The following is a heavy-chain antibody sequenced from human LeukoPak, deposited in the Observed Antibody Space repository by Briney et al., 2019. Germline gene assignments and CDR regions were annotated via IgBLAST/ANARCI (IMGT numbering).Heavy chain of an antibody. V-gene: IGHV3-21*01. CDR1: GFTFSSYS. CDR2: IDSSSRYI. J-gene: IGHJ4*02. Sequence: PGGSLRLSCAASGFTFSSYSMDWVRQAPGKGLEWVSFIDSSSRYIYQADSVKGRFTISRDNAKSSLFLQMNSLRAEDTAVYYCPRDGGHCPSTSGPPPDDWGQGTLVTVSS. CDR3: PRDGGHCPSTSGPPPDD. D-gene: IGHD2-2*01.